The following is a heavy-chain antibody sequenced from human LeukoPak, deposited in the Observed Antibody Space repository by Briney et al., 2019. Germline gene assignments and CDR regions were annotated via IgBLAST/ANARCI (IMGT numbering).Heavy chain of an antibody. CDR3: AQQLVLVGAFDI. CDR1: GGSISSGGYY. Sequence: SETLSLTCPVSGGSISSGGYYWSWIRQPPGKGLEWIGYIYHSGSTYYNPSLKSRVTISVDRSKNQFSLKLSSVTAADTAVYYCAQQLVLVGAFDIWGQGTMVTVSS. CDR2: IYHSGST. V-gene: IGHV4-30-2*01. J-gene: IGHJ3*02. D-gene: IGHD6-13*01.